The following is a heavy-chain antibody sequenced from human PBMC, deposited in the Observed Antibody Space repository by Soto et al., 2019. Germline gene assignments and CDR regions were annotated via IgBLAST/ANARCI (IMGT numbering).Heavy chain of an antibody. J-gene: IGHJ6*03. V-gene: IGHV3-73*01. CDR3: TRHVDCSGGSCYSGYYYYMDV. CDR1: GFTFSDSA. Sequence: EVQLVESGGGLVQPGGSLKLSCAASGFTFSDSAMHWVRQASGKGLEWVGRIRSKPNTDATAYAASVKDRFTISRDDSKNTAYLQMSSLKTEDTAVYYCTRHVDCSGGSCYSGYYYYMDVWGKGTTVTVSS. CDR2: IRSKPNTDAT. D-gene: IGHD2-15*01.